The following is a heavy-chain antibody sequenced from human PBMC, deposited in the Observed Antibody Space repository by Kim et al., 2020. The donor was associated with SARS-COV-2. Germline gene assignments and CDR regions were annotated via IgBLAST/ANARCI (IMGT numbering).Heavy chain of an antibody. J-gene: IGHJ4*02. Sequence: GGSLRLSCAASGFTFSYYAIHWVRQAPGRGLEWVAVISSDGSNKHYADSVKGRFSISRDNAKNTLYLQVNSLRLEDTAVYYCARDVGIPSAPFDYWGQGT. V-gene: IGHV3-30-3*01. CDR2: ISSDGSNK. D-gene: IGHD2-2*01. CDR3: ARDVGIPSAPFDY. CDR1: GFTFSYYA.